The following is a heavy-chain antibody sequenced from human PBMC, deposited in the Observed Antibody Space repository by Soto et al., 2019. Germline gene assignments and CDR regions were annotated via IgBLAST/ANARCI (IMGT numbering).Heavy chain of an antibody. V-gene: IGHV1-8*01. CDR2: MNANNGNT. CDR1: GYTFTSYD. CDR3: ARGLYCSGYYAGYNWFDP. D-gene: IGHD3-3*01. J-gene: IGHJ5*02. Sequence: ASVKVSCKASGYTFTSYDINWVRQATGQGLEWMGWMNANNGNTGYSQKFQGRVTITRDTSASTAYMELSSLRSEDTAVYYCARGLYCSGYYAGYNWFDPWGQGTLVTVSS.